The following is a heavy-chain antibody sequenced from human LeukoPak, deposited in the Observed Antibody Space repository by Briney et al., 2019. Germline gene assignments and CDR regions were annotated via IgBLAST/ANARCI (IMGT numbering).Heavy chain of an antibody. V-gene: IGHV1-2*02. D-gene: IGHD6-13*01. CDR2: INPNSGGT. CDR1: GYTFTGYY. CDR3: ARGKGLAAAGTAADY. Sequence: GASVKVSCKASGYTFTGYYMHWVRQAPGQGLEWMGWINPNSGGTNYAQKFQGRVTMTRDTSISTAYMELSRLRSDDTAVYYCARGKGLAAAGTAADYWGQGTLVTVSS. J-gene: IGHJ4*02.